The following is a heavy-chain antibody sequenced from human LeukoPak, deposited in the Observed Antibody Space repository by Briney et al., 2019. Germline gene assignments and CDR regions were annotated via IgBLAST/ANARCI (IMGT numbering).Heavy chain of an antibody. Sequence: GGSLRLSCAASGFTFSSYSMNWVRQAPGKGLEWVSSISSSSSYIYYADSVKGRFTISRDNAKNSLYLQMNSLRAEDTAVYYCARDYNYYDSSGYPSDAFDIWGQGTMVTVSS. CDR2: ISSSSSYI. CDR1: GFTFSSYS. D-gene: IGHD3-22*01. V-gene: IGHV3-21*01. J-gene: IGHJ3*02. CDR3: ARDYNYYDSSGYPSDAFDI.